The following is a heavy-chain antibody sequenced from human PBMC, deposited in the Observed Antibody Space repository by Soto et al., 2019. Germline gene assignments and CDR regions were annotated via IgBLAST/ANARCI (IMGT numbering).Heavy chain of an antibody. J-gene: IGHJ5*02. Sequence: EMQLVESGGGLVQPGGSLRLSCGVSGFTFGSFWMGWVRQAPGKGLEWVANINQDGGEKYYLDSVKGRFTISRDNPMNYLYLQMDSLRVEDTAVYFCARQIRGLTPNWFDPWGQGTLVSVSS. CDR2: INQDGGEK. V-gene: IGHV3-7*01. CDR3: ARQIRGLTPNWFDP. CDR1: GFTFGSFW.